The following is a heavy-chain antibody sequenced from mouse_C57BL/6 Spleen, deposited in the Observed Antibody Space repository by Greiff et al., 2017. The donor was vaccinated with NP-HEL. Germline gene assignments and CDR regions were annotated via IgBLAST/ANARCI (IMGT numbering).Heavy chain of an antibody. CDR2: ISSGGSYT. Sequence: DVMLVESGGDLVKPGGSLKLSCAASGFTFSSYGMSWVRQTPDKRLEWVATISSGGSYTYYPDSVKGRFTISRDNAKNTLYLQMSSLKSEDTAMYYCARHWGYYYGSKDYWGQGTTLTVSS. J-gene: IGHJ2*01. D-gene: IGHD1-1*01. CDR1: GFTFSSYG. CDR3: ARHWGYYYGSKDY. V-gene: IGHV5-6*02.